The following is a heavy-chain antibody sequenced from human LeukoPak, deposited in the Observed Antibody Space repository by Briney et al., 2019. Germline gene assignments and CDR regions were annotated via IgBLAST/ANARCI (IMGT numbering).Heavy chain of an antibody. Sequence: PGRSLRLSCTASGFTFGDYAMNWVRQAPGKGLEWVGFVRSKTYGGTTEYAASVKGRFTVSRDGSQTIAYLQMNSLKTEDTAVYYCTRGSTVRGAKYYFDYWGQGTLVTVSS. J-gene: IGHJ4*02. CDR1: GFTFGDYA. CDR3: TRGSTVRGAKYYFDY. CDR2: VRSKTYGGTT. D-gene: IGHD3-10*01. V-gene: IGHV3-49*04.